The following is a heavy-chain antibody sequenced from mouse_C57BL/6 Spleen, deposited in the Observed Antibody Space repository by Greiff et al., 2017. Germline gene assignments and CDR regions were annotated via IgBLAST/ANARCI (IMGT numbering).Heavy chain of an antibody. CDR2: ISSSSSTI. J-gene: IGHJ4*01. CDR3: ARRLITTVVATGDYAMDY. V-gene: IGHV5-17*01. CDR1: GFTFSDYG. D-gene: IGHD1-1*01. Sequence: EVKLMESGGGLVKPGGSLKLSCAASGFTFSDYGMHWVRQAPEKGLEWVAYISSSSSTIYYADTVKGRFTISRDNAKNTLFLQMTSLRSEDTAMYYCARRLITTVVATGDYAMDYWGQGTSVTVSS.